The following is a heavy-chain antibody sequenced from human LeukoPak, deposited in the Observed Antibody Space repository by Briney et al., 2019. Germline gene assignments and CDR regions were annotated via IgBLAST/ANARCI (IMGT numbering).Heavy chain of an antibody. CDR2: IRPNSGGT. J-gene: IGHJ5*02. Sequence: ASVKVSCKASGYTFGAYYMYWVRQAPGQGLEWMGWIRPNSGGTNYTQKFQGRVTMTRDTSINTAYMELSRLTSDDTAVYFCARDNSVGETAWWFDPWGQGTLVTVSS. CDR3: ARDNSVGETAWWFDP. CDR1: GYTFGAYY. D-gene: IGHD1-26*01. V-gene: IGHV1-2*02.